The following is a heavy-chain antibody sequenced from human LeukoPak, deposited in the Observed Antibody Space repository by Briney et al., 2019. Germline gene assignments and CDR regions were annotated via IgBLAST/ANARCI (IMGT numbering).Heavy chain of an antibody. V-gene: IGHV4-31*03. CDR1: GGSISSGGYY. Sequence: PSQTLSLTCTVSGGSISSGGYYWSWIRQHPGKGLGWIGYIHHSGSTYYNPSLKSRVIISVDTSKNQFSLKLNSVTAADTAVYYCASYGSGSYRFDPWGQGTLVTVSS. D-gene: IGHD3-10*01. CDR2: IHHSGST. CDR3: ASYGSGSYRFDP. J-gene: IGHJ5*02.